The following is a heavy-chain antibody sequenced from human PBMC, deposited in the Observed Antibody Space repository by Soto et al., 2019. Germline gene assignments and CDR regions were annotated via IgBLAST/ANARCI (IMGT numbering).Heavy chain of an antibody. Sequence: QITLKESGPTLVKPTQTLTLTCTFSGFSLTTRGVGVGWIRQPPGKALECLALIYWDDDKRYSPSLQSRLSITNDTSKNQVVQTMTNVDPVDTATYYCAHIPNYYQYDWFDPWGQGTLVSVSS. J-gene: IGHJ5*02. CDR3: AHIPNYYQYDWFDP. D-gene: IGHD3-16*01. CDR2: IYWDDDK. CDR1: GFSLTTRGVG. V-gene: IGHV2-5*02.